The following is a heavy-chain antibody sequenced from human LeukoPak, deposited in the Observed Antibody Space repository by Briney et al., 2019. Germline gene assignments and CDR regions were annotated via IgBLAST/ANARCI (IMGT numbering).Heavy chain of an antibody. CDR2: ISGSGGST. Sequence: GGSLRLSCAASGFTFSSYGMSWVRQAPGKGLEWVSAISGSGGSTYYADSVKGRFTISRDNSKNMLYLQMNSLRAEDTAVYYCAKDQDYGSGSYYNSWGQGTLVTVSS. J-gene: IGHJ4*02. D-gene: IGHD3-10*01. CDR3: AKDQDYGSGSYYNS. CDR1: GFTFSSYG. V-gene: IGHV3-23*01.